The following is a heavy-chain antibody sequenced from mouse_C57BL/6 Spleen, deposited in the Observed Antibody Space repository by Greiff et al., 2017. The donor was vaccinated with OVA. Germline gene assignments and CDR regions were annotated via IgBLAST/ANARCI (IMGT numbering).Heavy chain of an antibody. V-gene: IGHV1-55*01. CDR2: IYPGSGST. D-gene: IGHD3-2*02. J-gene: IGHJ2*01. CDR1: GYTFTSYW. CDR3: ARCRTAQATHIDY. Sequence: VQLQQPGAELVKPGASVKMSCKASGYTFTSYWITWVKQRPGQGLEWIGGIYPGSGSTNYNEKFKSKATLTVDTSSSTAYMQLSSLTSEDSAVYYCARCRTAQATHIDYWGQGTTLTVSS.